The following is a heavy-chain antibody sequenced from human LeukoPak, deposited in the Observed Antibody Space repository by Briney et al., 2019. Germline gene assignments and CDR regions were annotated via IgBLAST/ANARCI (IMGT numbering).Heavy chain of an antibody. D-gene: IGHD4-11*01. CDR3: ARRGPNSNRRGAHNWFDP. J-gene: IGHJ5*02. CDR2: MNPNSGNT. V-gene: IGHV1-8*01. CDR1: GYTFTSYD. Sequence: ASVKVSCKASGYTFTSYDINWVRQATGQGLEWMGWMNPNSGNTGYAQKFQGRVTMTRNTSINTAYMELSSLRSEDTAVYYCARRGPNSNRRGAHNWFDPWGQGTLVTVSS.